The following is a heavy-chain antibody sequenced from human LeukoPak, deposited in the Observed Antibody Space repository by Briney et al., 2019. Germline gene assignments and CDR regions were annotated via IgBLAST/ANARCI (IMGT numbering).Heavy chain of an antibody. CDR2: LRDSGGST. CDR3: AKKSGPNPITRGLWKYSSYDANYYFDY. D-gene: IGHD5-12*01. Sequence: GGSLRLSCADSGFTFSSYAMSRVCHALGEGLEWVSALRDSGGSTYYADSAKGRFTISRDTSKNTPYLHMSSLRAEDTPLYYSAKKSGPNPITRGLWKYSSYDANYYFDYWGQGTLVTVSS. J-gene: IGHJ4*02. V-gene: IGHV3-23*01. CDR1: GFTFSSYA.